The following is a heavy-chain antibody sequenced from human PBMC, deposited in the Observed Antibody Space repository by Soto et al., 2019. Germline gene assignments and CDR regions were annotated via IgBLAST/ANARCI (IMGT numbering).Heavy chain of an antibody. J-gene: IGHJ4*02. CDR2: ISVSGKT. V-gene: IGHV3-23*01. Sequence: GGSLRLSCAASGFSFSSFAMSWVRQAPGKGLEWVSSISVSGKTYYADSVKGRFTISRDNSKNTLYLQMNSLRAEDTAVYYCAKGPTTVTRSPYYWGQGTLVTVSS. CDR1: GFSFSSFA. CDR3: AKGPTTVTRSPYY. D-gene: IGHD4-17*01.